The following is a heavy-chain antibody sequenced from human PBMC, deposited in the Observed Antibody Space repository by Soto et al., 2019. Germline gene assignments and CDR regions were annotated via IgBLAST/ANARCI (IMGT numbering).Heavy chain of an antibody. J-gene: IGHJ4*02. Sequence: EVQLLESGGDLVHPGGSLTLSCVASGFTFNNYSMSWVRQAPGKGPEWVSAISYIDGHTFSAGSVRGRFTVSRADYKNTLYLQINSMRVEDSAIYYCAKSVITFGGVAGQTPLLDFWGQGTLVTVSS. CDR3: AKSVITFGGVAGQTPLLDF. CDR2: ISYIDGHT. D-gene: IGHD3-16*01. V-gene: IGHV3-23*01. CDR1: GFTFNNYS.